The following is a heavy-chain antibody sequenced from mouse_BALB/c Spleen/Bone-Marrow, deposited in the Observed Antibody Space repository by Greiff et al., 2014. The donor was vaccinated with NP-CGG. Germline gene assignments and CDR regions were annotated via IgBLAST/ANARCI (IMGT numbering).Heavy chain of an antibody. CDR2: IRLKSNNYAT. Sequence: EVQLVESGGGLVQPGGSMKLSCVASGFTFSNYWMNWVRQSPEKGLEWVAEIRLKSNNYATHYAETVKGRFTISRDDSKSSVCLQMNNLRAEDTGIYYCTTGFAYWGQGTLVTVSA. V-gene: IGHV6-6*02. CDR1: GFTFSNYW. J-gene: IGHJ3*01. CDR3: TTGFAY.